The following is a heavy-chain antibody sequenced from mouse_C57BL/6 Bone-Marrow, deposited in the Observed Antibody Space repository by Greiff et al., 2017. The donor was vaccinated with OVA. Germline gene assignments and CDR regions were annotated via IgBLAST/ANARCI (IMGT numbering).Heavy chain of an antibody. CDR3: ARSRLGGYSFAY. Sequence: VHLVESGPELVKPGASVKISCKASGYAFSSSWMNWVKQRPGKGLEWIGRIYPGDGDTNYNGKFKGKATLTADKSSSTAYMQLSSLTSEDSAVYFCARSRLGGYSFAYWGQGTLVTVSA. V-gene: IGHV1-82*01. CDR1: GYAFSSSW. J-gene: IGHJ3*01. D-gene: IGHD2-3*01. CDR2: IYPGDGDT.